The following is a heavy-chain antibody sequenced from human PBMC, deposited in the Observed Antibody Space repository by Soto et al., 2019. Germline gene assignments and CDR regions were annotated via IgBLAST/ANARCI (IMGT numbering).Heavy chain of an antibody. D-gene: IGHD3-3*01. CDR3: ARGGPRITIFGVVTNNYFDY. CDR1: GGSFSGYY. CDR2: INHSGST. J-gene: IGHJ4*02. Sequence: QVQLQQWGAGLLKPSETLSLTCAVYGGSFSGYYWSWIRQPPGKGLEWMGEINHSGSTNYNPSLKSRVTISVDTSKNQFSLKLSSVTAADTAVYYCARGGPRITIFGVVTNNYFDYWGQGTLVTVSS. V-gene: IGHV4-34*01.